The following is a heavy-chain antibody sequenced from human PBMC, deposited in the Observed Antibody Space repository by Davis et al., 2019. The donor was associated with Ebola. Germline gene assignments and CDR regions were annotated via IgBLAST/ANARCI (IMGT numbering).Heavy chain of an antibody. CDR2: INSVGSDT. CDR1: GFTLGGYW. CDR3: ARGGANSYSPVDY. J-gene: IGHJ4*02. V-gene: IGHV3-74*01. Sequence: GESLKISCAASGFTLGGYWMHWVRQTPGEGLVWVSCINSVGSDTRYADSVEGRFTISRDNTKNTLYLQMNSLKAEDTAVHYCARGGANSYSPVDYWGQGSLVTVSS. D-gene: IGHD4/OR15-4a*01.